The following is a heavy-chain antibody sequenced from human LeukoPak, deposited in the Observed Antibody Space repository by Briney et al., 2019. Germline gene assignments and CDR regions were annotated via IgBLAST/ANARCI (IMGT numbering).Heavy chain of an antibody. D-gene: IGHD5-12*01. CDR2: IYTSGST. CDR3: ASHIVATTYFDY. Sequence: SETLSLTCAVSGGSISSYYWSWIRQPAGKGLEWIGRIYTSGSTNYNPSLKSRVTMSVDTSKNQFSLKLSSVTAADTAVYYCASHIVATTYFDYWGQGTLVTVSS. V-gene: IGHV4-4*07. J-gene: IGHJ4*02. CDR1: GGSISSYY.